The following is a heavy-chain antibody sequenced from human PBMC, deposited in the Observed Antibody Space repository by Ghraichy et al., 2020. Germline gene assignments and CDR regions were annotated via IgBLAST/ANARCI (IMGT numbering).Heavy chain of an antibody. V-gene: IGHV3-7*01. CDR3: ARDGYGGDIFQSAELGNDY. CDR1: GFTFSTYW. D-gene: IGHD5-12*01. Sequence: GGSLRLSCAASGFTFSTYWMSWVRQAPGKGLEWVAHIKYDGSDKYYVDSVKGRFTISRDNAENSLSLQMNRLRVEDSAVYYCARDGYGGDIFQSAELGNDYWGQGTLVTVSS. CDR2: IKYDGSDK. J-gene: IGHJ4*02.